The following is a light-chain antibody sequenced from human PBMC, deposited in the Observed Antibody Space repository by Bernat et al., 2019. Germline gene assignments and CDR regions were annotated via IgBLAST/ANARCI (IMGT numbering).Light chain of an antibody. Sequence: QSVLTQPPSASGTPGQRVTISCSGSSSNIGSNYVYWYQQLPGTAPKLLIYNNNQRPSGVPDRFSGSKSGTSASLAISGLRSGDEAHYYCAAGADGLSVLTWLFGGGTNLTVL. J-gene: IGLJ3*02. V-gene: IGLV1-47*01. CDR3: AAGADGLSVLTWL. CDR1: SSNIGSNY. CDR2: NNN.